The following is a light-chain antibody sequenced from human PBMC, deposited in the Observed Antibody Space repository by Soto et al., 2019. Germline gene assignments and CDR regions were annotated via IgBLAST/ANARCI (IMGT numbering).Light chain of an antibody. Sequence: QSALTQPASVSGSPGQSIAISCTGTSSDVGSYNSVSWYQQYPGKAPKLMIHDVNNRPSGLSDRFSGSNAGNTASLTSSVLQAEDEADYYCSSFTSSTSYVFGTGTKVTVL. CDR1: SSDVGSYNS. CDR3: SSFTSSTSYV. V-gene: IGLV2-14*03. CDR2: DVN. J-gene: IGLJ1*01.